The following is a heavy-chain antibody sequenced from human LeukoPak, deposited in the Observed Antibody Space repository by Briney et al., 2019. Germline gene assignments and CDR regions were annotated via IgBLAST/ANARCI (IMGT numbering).Heavy chain of an antibody. V-gene: IGHV1-46*01. D-gene: IGHD6-19*01. Sequence: VASVKVSCKASGYTFTSYYMHWVRQAPGQGLEWMGIINPSGGSTSYAQKFQGRVTMTRDTSTSTVYMELSSLRSEDTAVYYCAREGSGSGWYSTGLDYWGQGTLVTVSS. CDR3: AREGSGSGWYSTGLDY. CDR2: INPSGGST. J-gene: IGHJ4*02. CDR1: GYTFTSYY.